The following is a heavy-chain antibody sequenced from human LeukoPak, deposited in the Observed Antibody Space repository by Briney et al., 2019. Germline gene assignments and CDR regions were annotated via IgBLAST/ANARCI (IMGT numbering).Heavy chain of an antibody. CDR3: ARDPDSSGYSGQRFDY. CDR2: IIPILGIA. CDR1: GGTFSSYA. J-gene: IGHJ4*02. D-gene: IGHD3-22*01. V-gene: IGHV1-69*04. Sequence: SVKVSCKASGGTFSSYAISWVRQAPGQGLEWMGRIIPILGIANYAQKFQGRVTITADKSTSTAYMELSSLRSEDTAGYYCARDPDSSGYSGQRFDYWGQGTLVTVSS.